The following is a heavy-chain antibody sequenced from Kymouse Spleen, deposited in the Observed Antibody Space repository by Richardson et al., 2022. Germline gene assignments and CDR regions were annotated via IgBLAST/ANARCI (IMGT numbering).Heavy chain of an antibody. CDR3: ARGGILTGYYDWFDP. CDR2: IWYDGSNK. Sequence: QVQLVESGGGVVQPGRSLRLSCAASGFTFSSYGMHWVRQAPGKGLEWVAVIWYDGSNKYYADSVKGRFTISRDNSKNTLYLQMNSLRAEDTAVYYCARGGILTGYYDWFDPWGQGTLVTVSS. J-gene: IGHJ5*02. V-gene: IGHV3-33*01. D-gene: IGHD3-9*01. CDR1: GFTFSSYG.